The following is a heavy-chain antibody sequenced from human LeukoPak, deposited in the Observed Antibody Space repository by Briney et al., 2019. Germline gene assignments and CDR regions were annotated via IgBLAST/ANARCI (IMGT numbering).Heavy chain of an antibody. CDR1: GVTLNSYW. CDR2: INTDGSSI. Sequence: GGSLRLSCAASGVTLNSYWMHWVRHAPGKGLVWVSRINTDGSSISYADSVKGRFTISRDNAKNTLYLQMNSLRAEDTAVYYCARAFGGYGGYYFDFWGQGTLVPVSS. V-gene: IGHV3-74*01. CDR3: ARAFGGYGGYYFDF. J-gene: IGHJ4*02. D-gene: IGHD5-12*01.